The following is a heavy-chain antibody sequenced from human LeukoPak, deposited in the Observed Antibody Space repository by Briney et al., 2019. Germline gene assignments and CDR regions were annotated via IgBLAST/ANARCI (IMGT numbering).Heavy chain of an antibody. V-gene: IGHV4-61*02. D-gene: IGHD2/OR15-2a*01. J-gene: IGHJ6*03. CDR3: ARDSIYRYYMDV. CDR1: GGSISSGSYY. Sequence: SETLSLTCTVSGGSISSGSYYWSWIRQPAGKGLEWIGRIYTSGSTNYNPSLKSRVTISVDTSKNQFSLKLSSLTAVDTAVYYCARDSIYRYYMDVWGKGTTVTVSS. CDR2: IYTSGST.